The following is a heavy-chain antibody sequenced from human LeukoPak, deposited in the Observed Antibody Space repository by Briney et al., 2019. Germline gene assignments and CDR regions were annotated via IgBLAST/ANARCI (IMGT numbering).Heavy chain of an antibody. CDR3: AKLGGHSSSGYYYASDY. J-gene: IGHJ4*02. CDR2: INHSGST. D-gene: IGHD3-22*01. CDR1: GGSFSGYY. Sequence: SETLSLTCAVYGGSFSGYYWSWIRQPPGKGLEWIGEINHSGSTNYSPSLKSRVTISVDTSKNQFSLKLSSVTAADTAVYYCAKLGGHSSSGYYYASDYWGQGTLVTVSS. V-gene: IGHV4-34*01.